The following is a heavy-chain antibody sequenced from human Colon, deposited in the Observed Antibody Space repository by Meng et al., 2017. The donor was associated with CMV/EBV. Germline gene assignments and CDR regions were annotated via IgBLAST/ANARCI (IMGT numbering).Heavy chain of an antibody. CDR3: ARDGQQLGVRARGPFDH. Sequence: GESLKISLATVGFIFTSYTMSWVRQAPGKGLEWVSSISTTSRDIYYAASVKGRFTLSRDNAKNSLYLQMNSLRAEDTAVYYCARDGQQLGVRARGPFDHWGRGTLVTVSS. CDR1: GFIFTSYT. V-gene: IGHV3-21*01. J-gene: IGHJ4*02. CDR2: ISTTSRDI. D-gene: IGHD3-10*01.